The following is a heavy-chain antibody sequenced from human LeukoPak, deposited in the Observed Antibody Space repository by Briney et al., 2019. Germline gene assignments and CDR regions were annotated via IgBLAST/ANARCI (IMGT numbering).Heavy chain of an antibody. D-gene: IGHD6-19*01. CDR2: TYYRSEWYN. V-gene: IGHV6-1*01. Sequence: SQTLSLTCALSGDTVSSNSAAWNWIRQSPSRGLEWLGRTYYRSEWYNEYAVSVKSRITINPDTSKNQFSLQPNSVTPEDTAVYFCARGPGLRMAGFDIWGQGTMVTVSS. CDR1: GDTVSSNSAA. CDR3: ARGPGLRMAGFDI. J-gene: IGHJ3*02.